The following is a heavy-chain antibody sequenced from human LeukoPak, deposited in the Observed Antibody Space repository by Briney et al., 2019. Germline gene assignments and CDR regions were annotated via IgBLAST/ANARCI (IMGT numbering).Heavy chain of an antibody. CDR1: GYTFTGYY. CDR2: INPNSGGT. V-gene: IGHV1-2*06. J-gene: IGHJ5*02. Sequence: ASVKVSCKASGYTFTGYYMHWVRQAPGQGLEWMGRINPNSGGTNYAQKFQGRVTMTRDASISTAYMELSRLRSDDTAVYYCARGHMIVVWNDWFDPWGQGTLVTVSS. CDR3: ARGHMIVVWNDWFDP. D-gene: IGHD3-22*01.